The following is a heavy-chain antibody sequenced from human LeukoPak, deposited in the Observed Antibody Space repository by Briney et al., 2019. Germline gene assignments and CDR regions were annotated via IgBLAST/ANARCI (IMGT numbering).Heavy chain of an antibody. V-gene: IGHV1-69*05. Sequence: SVKVSCKASGGTFSSYAIIWVRQAPGQGLEWMGGIIPIFGTANYAQKFQGRVTITTDESTSTAYMELSSLRSEDTAVYYCAREYGSGSYAYFDYWAREPWSPSPQ. CDR3: AREYGSGSYAYFDY. CDR2: IIPIFGTA. D-gene: IGHD3-10*01. J-gene: IGHJ4*02. CDR1: GGTFSSYA.